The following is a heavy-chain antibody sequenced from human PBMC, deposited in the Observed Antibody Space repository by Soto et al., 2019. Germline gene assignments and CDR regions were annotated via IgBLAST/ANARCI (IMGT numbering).Heavy chain of an antibody. CDR1: GYTFSDHD. J-gene: IGHJ4*02. Sequence: QVQLVQSGAEVKKPGASVKVSCKASGYTFSDHDINWVRQASGQGPEWLGWMNPNSGDTGYAHNFQGRVTMTRDTSKRTAYMELSSLRSEDTAVYYCARVGGNWNDDYFDYWGQGTLVTVSS. CDR3: ARVGGNWNDDYFDY. D-gene: IGHD1-1*01. V-gene: IGHV1-8*01. CDR2: MNPNSGDT.